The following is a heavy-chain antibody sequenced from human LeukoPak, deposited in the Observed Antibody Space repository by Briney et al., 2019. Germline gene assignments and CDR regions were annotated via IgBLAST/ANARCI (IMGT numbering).Heavy chain of an antibody. CDR1: GVSISSYY. J-gene: IGHJ4*02. CDR3: ARHGSDDGDYVGY. V-gene: IGHV4-59*08. D-gene: IGHD4-17*01. Sequence: SETLSLTCTVSGVSISSYYWSWIRQPPGKGLEWIGYLYYSGSTNYNPSFKSRVTTSVDTSKNQFSLKLNSVTAADTAVYYCARHGSDDGDYVGYWGPGTLVTVSS. CDR2: LYYSGST.